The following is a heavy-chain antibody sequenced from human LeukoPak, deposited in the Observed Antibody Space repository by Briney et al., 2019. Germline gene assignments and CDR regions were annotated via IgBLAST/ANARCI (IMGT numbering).Heavy chain of an antibody. CDR1: GGSISSYY. CDR2: IFTSGST. Sequence: SETLSLTCADSGGSISSYYWSWIRQPAGKGLEWVWRIFTSGSTIYNPSLKSRVTMSSDSYKKKFYLKLISMITADTAADYWCRALIPCCGCSSHYYFDYWGQGTLVTVSS. D-gene: IGHD2-2*01. V-gene: IGHV4-4*07. CDR3: CRALIPCCGCSSHYYFDY. J-gene: IGHJ4*02.